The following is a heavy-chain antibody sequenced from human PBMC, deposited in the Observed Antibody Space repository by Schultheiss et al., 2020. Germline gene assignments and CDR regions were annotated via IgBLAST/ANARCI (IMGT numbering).Heavy chain of an antibody. CDR1: GGSISSGGYY. D-gene: IGHD2-2*01. CDR3: ARVPAPHYYYGMDV. V-gene: IGHV4-31*03. Sequence: TLSLTCTVSGGSISSGGYYWSWIRQHPGKGLEWIGYIYYSGSTYYNPSLKSRVTISVDTSKNQFSLKLSSVTAADTAVYYCARVPAPHYYYGMDVWGQGTTVTVSS. J-gene: IGHJ6*02. CDR2: IYYSGST.